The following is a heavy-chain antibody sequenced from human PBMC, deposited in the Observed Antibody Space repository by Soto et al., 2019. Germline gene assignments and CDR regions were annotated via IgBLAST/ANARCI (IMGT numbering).Heavy chain of an antibody. CDR3: AKGYYCSGGSCYVWYFDL. CDR1: GFTFSSYA. V-gene: IGHV3-23*01. J-gene: IGHJ2*01. D-gene: IGHD2-15*01. CDR2: ISGSGGST. Sequence: EVQLLESGGGLVQPGGSLRLSCAASGFTFSSYAMSWVRQAPGKGLEWVSAISGSGGSTYYADSVKGRFTISRDNSKNTLYLQMNSLGAEDTAVYYCAKGYYCSGGSCYVWYFDLWGRGTLVTVSS.